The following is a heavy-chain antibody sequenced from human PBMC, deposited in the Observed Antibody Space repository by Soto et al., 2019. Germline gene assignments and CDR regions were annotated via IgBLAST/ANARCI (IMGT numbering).Heavy chain of an antibody. CDR3: AREDTAMVTEFDY. D-gene: IGHD5-18*01. V-gene: IGHV1-69*01. CDR2: IIPIFGTA. CDR1: GGTFSSYA. J-gene: IGHJ4*01. Sequence: QVQLVQSGAEVKKPGSSVNVSCKASGGTFSSYAISWVRQAPGQGLEWMGGIIPIFGTANYAQKFQGRVTITADESTSTAYMELSSLSSEDTAVYYCAREDTAMVTEFDYWGHGTPVTVAS.